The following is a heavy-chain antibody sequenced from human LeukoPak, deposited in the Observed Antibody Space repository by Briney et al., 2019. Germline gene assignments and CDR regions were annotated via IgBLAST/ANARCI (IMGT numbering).Heavy chain of an antibody. Sequence: GGSLRLSCAASGFSNHAMNWLRQAPGKGLEWVSFISDSGTSTHYADSVKGRFTISRDNSNNTLFLQMNSLRAEDTATYYCAKGAQYDFWSGYTLEYFDVWGKGTLVTVSS. CDR1: GFSNHA. J-gene: IGHJ4*02. CDR2: ISDSGTST. V-gene: IGHV3-23*01. D-gene: IGHD3/OR15-3a*01. CDR3: AKGAQYDFWSGYTLEYFDV.